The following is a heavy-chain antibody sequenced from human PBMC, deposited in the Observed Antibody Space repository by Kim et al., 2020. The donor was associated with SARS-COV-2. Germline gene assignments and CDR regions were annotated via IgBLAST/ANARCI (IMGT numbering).Heavy chain of an antibody. CDR2: IYYSGST. CDR1: GGSISSYY. J-gene: IGHJ4*02. D-gene: IGHD4-17*01. CDR3: ARGGGDYFDY. Sequence: SETLSLTCSVSGGSISSYYWSWIRQPPGKGLEWFGYIYYSGSTNYNPSLQSRVTISVDTSKNQLSLRLSSVTAADTAVYYCARGGGDYFDYWGQGTLVTVSS. V-gene: IGHV4-59*01.